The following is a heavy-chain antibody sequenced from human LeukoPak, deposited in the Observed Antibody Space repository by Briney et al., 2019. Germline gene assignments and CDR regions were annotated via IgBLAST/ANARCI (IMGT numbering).Heavy chain of an antibody. D-gene: IGHD6-13*01. CDR3: ARVGIAAAGRRYARAFDT. CDR2: ISSSSSYT. Sequence: PGGSLRLFCSVSGFTCSDYYMSWIRQAPGKGLEWVSYISSSSSYTNYADSVKGRFTISRDNAKNSLYLQMNSLRAEATAVYYWARVGIAAAGRRYARAFDTWGQGTMVTVSS. J-gene: IGHJ3*02. V-gene: IGHV3-11*05. CDR1: GFTCSDYY.